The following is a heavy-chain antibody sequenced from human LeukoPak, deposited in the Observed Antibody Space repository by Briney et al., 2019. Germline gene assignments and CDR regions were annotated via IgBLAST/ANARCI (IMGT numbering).Heavy chain of an antibody. Sequence: GGSLSLSCAASGFPFSSYAMHWVRQAPGKGLEWVAVISYDGSNKYYADSVKGRFTISRDNSKNTLYLQMNSLRSEDTAVYYCASLTSSRNYWGQGTLVTVSS. CDR2: ISYDGSNK. CDR1: GFPFSSYA. V-gene: IGHV3-30-3*01. J-gene: IGHJ4*02. CDR3: ASLTSSRNY. D-gene: IGHD6-6*01.